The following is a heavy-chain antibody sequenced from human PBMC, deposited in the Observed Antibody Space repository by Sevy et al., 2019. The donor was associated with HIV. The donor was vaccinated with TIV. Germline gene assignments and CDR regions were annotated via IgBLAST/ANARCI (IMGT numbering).Heavy chain of an antibody. CDR2: ISYDGSNK. J-gene: IGHJ4*02. D-gene: IGHD2-15*01. CDR1: GFTFSSYA. Sequence: GGSLRLSCAASGFTFSSYAMHWVRQAPGKGLEWVAVISYDGSNKYYADSVKGRFTISRDNSKNKLYLQMNSLRAEDTAVYYCARGTPAYCSGGSCYSYLDYWGQGTLVTVSS. CDR3: ARGTPAYCSGGSCYSYLDY. V-gene: IGHV3-30-3*01.